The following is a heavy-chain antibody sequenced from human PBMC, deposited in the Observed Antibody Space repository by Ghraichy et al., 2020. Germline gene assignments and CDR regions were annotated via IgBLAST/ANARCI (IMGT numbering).Heavy chain of an antibody. CDR3: ARDRWDQPPYYYDY. J-gene: IGHJ4*02. V-gene: IGHV3-7*01. D-gene: IGHD2-2*01. Sequence: GGSLRLSCAASGFTFRNFWMAWVRQAPGKGLEWVANIKPEGDEQYYVDSLKGRFTISRDNAQNSLYLQMNSLRAEDTAVYYCARDRWDQPPYYYDYWGRGTLVTVSS. CDR2: IKPEGDEQ. CDR1: GFTFRNFW.